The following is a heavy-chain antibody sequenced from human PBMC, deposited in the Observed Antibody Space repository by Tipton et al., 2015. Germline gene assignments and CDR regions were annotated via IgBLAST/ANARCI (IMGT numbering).Heavy chain of an antibody. V-gene: IGHV4-59*11. CDR1: GGSISSHY. CDR3: ARDLEHGMDV. Sequence: LRLSCTVSGGSISSHYWGWIRQTPGKGLEWIGYISQRDGTNYNPSLKSRVTISTDTSKNQFFLNLTSVTAADTAVYFCARDLEHGMDVWGQGTTVTVS. J-gene: IGHJ6*02. D-gene: IGHD5-24*01. CDR2: ISQRDGT.